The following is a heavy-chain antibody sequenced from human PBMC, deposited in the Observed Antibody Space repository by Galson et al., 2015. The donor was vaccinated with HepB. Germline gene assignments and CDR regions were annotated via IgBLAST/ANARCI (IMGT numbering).Heavy chain of an antibody. CDR1: GFTFSSYS. Sequence: SLRLSCAASGFTFSSYSMNWVRQAPGKGLGWVSYISSSSSTIYYADSVKGRFTISRDNAKNSLYLQMNSLRGEDTAVYYCARGWLVGATRVHYWGQGTLVTVSS. J-gene: IGHJ4*02. CDR2: ISSSSSTI. CDR3: ARGWLVGATRVHY. V-gene: IGHV3-48*01. D-gene: IGHD1-26*01.